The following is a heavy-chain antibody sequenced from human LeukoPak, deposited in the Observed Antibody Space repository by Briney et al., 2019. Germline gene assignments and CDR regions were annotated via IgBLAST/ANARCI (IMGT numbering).Heavy chain of an antibody. CDR1: GGSFSGYY. CDR2: INHSGST. CDR3: ARAEPIYYYYGMDV. Sequence: AETLSLTCAVYGGSFSGYYWSWIRQPPGKGLEWIGEINHSGSTNYNPSLKSRVTISVDTSKNQFSLKLSSVTAADTAVYYCARAEPIYYYYGMDVWGQGTTVTVSS. D-gene: IGHD1-14*01. V-gene: IGHV4-34*01. J-gene: IGHJ6*02.